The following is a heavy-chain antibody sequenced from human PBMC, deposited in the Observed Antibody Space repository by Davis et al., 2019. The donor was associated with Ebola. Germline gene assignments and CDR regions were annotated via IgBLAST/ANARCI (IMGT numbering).Heavy chain of an antibody. CDR3: ARSGGHNWFDP. CDR1: GGSISSGDYY. V-gene: IGHV4-30-4*01. CDR2: IYKSGKT. D-gene: IGHD3-16*01. Sequence: MPSETLSLTCTVSGGSISSGDYYWSRMRQATGKGLEWIGYIYKSGKTYFNRSLESRVTMSVDTSKNQFSLKLSSVTAADTAVYYCARSGGHNWFDPWGQGTLVTVSS. J-gene: IGHJ5*02.